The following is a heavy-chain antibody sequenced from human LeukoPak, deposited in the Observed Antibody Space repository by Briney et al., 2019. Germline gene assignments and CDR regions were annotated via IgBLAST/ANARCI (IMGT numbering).Heavy chain of an antibody. V-gene: IGHV1-2*02. Sequence: ASVKVSCKASGYTFTGYYMHWVRQAPGQGLEWMGWINPNGGGTNYAQKFQGRVTMTRDTSISTAYMELSRLRSDDTAVYYCARGGMIEVSDAFDIWGQGTMVTVSS. D-gene: IGHD3-22*01. J-gene: IGHJ3*02. CDR2: INPNGGGT. CDR1: GYTFTGYY. CDR3: ARGGMIEVSDAFDI.